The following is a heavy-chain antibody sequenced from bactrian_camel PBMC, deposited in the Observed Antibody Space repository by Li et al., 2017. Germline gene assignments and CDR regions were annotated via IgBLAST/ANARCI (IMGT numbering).Heavy chain of an antibody. CDR2: ISSIGAST. CDR3: AKDSTSNGFGAGGEYHY. Sequence: VQLVESGGGLVQPGGSLRLSCAASGFTFANYWMLWVRQAPGKGLEWVSSISSIGASTYYADSVKGQFIISRDDAKNTMSLQMNSLKTEDTGVYYCAKDSTSNGFGAGGEYHYWGQGTQVTVS. CDR1: GFTFANYW. D-gene: IGHD1*01. J-gene: IGHJ4*01. V-gene: IGHV3S1*01.